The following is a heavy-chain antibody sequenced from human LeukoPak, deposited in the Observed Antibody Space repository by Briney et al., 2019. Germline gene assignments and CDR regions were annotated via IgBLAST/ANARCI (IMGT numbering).Heavy chain of an antibody. J-gene: IGHJ6*03. V-gene: IGHV4-39*01. D-gene: IGHD6-6*01. CDR2: IYYSGST. Sequence: SETLSLTCTVSGGSISSSSYYWGWIRQPPGKGLEWIGSIYYSGSTYYNPSLKSRVTISVDTSKNQFSLKLSSVTAADTAVYYCARLESIAARLYYYYYYMDVWGKGTTVTVSS. CDR3: ARLESIAARLYYYYYYMDV. CDR1: GGSISSSSYY.